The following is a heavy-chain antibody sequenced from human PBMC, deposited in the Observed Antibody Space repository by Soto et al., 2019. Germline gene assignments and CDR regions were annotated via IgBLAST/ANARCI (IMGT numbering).Heavy chain of an antibody. V-gene: IGHV3-72*01. CDR3: AVSWELDYYYYCMDV. J-gene: IGHJ6*02. CDR2: TRNKSTSYTT. CDR1: GFTFCDHY. Sequence: GGSMKISRAASGFTFCDHYMDWVRQAPGKGLEWVGRTRNKSTSYTTEYAACVKCRFTISGDDSKNSLYLQMTSLTSEDTAVYYCAVSWELDYYYYCMDVWGQGTTVTVSS. D-gene: IGHD1-26*01.